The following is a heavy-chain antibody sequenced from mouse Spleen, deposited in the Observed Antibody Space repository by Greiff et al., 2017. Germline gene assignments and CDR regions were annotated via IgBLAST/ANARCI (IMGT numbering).Heavy chain of an antibody. V-gene: IGHV1-50*01. D-gene: IGHD2-2*01. CDR3: ARSTMVTKRGYYYAMDY. Sequence: QVQLQQPGAELVKPGASVKLSCKASGYTFTSYWMQWVKQRPGQGLEWIGEIDPSDSYTNYNQKFKGKATLTVDTSSSTAYMQLSSLTSEDSAVYYCARSTMVTKRGYYYAMDYWGQGTSVTVSS. CDR1: GYTFTSYW. CDR2: IDPSDSYT. J-gene: IGHJ4*01.